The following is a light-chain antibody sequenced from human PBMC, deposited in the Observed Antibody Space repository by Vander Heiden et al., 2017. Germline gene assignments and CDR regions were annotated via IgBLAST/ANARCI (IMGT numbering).Light chain of an antibody. CDR2: KGT. CDR3: PSADSSASYNV. CDR1: ALPKKC. Sequence: SYELTQPPSVSVSLGQMARITCSGEALPKKCAYWFQRKPGQLPMVVIYKGTERPSGIPERFSGSSSGTIVTLTISGVQAEDEADYNCPSADSSASYNVLTTGTGVTVL. J-gene: IGLJ1*01. V-gene: IGLV3-16*01.